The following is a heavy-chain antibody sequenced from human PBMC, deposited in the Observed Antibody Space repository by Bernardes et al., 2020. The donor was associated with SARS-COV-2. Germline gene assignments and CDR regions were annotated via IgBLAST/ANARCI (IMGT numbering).Heavy chain of an antibody. Sequence: ASVKVSCKASGYTFTSYYMHWVRQAPGQGLEWMGIINPSGGSTSYAQKFQGRVTMTRDTSTSTVYMELSSLRSEDTAVYYCAREDIVVVVAATNYYYYGMDVWGQGTTVTVSS. CDR1: GYTFTSYY. D-gene: IGHD2-15*01. V-gene: IGHV1-46*01. CDR2: INPSGGST. J-gene: IGHJ6*02. CDR3: AREDIVVVVAATNYYYYGMDV.